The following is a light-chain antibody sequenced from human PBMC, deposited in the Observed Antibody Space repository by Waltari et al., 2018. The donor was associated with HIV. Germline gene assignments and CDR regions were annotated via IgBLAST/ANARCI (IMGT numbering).Light chain of an antibody. CDR3: GAWDNSLSVYV. Sequence: QSVLTQPPSVSAAPGQKVTISCSGSSSNIGDNFVFWYQHFPGRAPKLLISDNDKRPSETRDRFSDSKSGTSATLDITGLQTGDETDYYCGAWDNSLSVYVFGTGTKVTVL. CDR2: DND. CDR1: SSNIGDNF. V-gene: IGLV1-51*01. J-gene: IGLJ1*01.